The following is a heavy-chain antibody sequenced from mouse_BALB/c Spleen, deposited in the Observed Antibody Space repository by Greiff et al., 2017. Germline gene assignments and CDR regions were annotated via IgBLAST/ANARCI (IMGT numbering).Heavy chain of an antibody. J-gene: IGHJ2*01. V-gene: IGHV5-4*02. D-gene: IGHD2-3*01. CDR2: ISDGGSYT. Sequence: DVHLVESGGGLVKPGGSLKLSCAASGFTFSDYYMYWVRQTPEKRLEWVATISDGGSYTYYPDSVKGRFTISRDNAKNNLYLQMSSLKSEDTAMYYCARDGYSAFDYWGQGTTLTVSS. CDR1: GFTFSDYY. CDR3: ARDGYSAFDY.